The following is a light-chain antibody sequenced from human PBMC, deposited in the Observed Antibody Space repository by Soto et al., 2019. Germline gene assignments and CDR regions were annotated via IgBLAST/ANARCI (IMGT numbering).Light chain of an antibody. Sequence: DIQMTQSPSTLSASVGDRVTITCRASESIGKFLAWYQQKPGKAPKLLIYAASSLKSGVPSSFSGSGSGTEFTLTISSLQPDDFATYYCQQYNSYSWTFGQGTKVDIK. CDR3: QQYNSYSWT. CDR2: AAS. CDR1: ESIGKF. V-gene: IGKV1-5*01. J-gene: IGKJ1*01.